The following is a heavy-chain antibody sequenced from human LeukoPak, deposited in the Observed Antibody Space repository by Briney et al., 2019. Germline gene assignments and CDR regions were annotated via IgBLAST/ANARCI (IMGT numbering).Heavy chain of an antibody. CDR3: ARRESMDV. V-gene: IGHV4-59*08. Sequence: KPSETLSLTCTISGGSVSDYYWSWIRQSPGKGLEWIGYIYHTGSTSYSPSLKSRVTISADTSQNQFSLKLTSVSAADTATYFCARRESMDVWGKGTTVTISS. CDR1: GGSVSDYY. CDR2: IYHTGST. J-gene: IGHJ6*04.